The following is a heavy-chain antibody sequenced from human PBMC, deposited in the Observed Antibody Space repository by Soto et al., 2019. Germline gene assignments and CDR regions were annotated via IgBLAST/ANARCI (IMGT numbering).Heavy chain of an antibody. V-gene: IGHV1-69*13. J-gene: IGHJ4*02. CDR2: IIPIFGTA. Sequence: SVKVSCKASGGTFSSYAISWVRQAPGQGLEWMGGIIPIFGTANYAQKFQGRVTITADESTSTAYMELSSLRSEDTAVYYCARLKVGVGSTSSQGQGVWYYFDYWGQGTLVTVSS. D-gene: IGHD2-2*01. CDR3: ARLKVGVGSTSSQGQGVWYYFDY. CDR1: GGTFSSYA.